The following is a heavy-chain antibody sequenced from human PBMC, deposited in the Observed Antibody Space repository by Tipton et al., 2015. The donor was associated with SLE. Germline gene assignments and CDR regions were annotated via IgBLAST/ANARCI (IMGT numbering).Heavy chain of an antibody. CDR1: GFSVNMHF. CDR3: ARDGGITIFGVGDYMDV. D-gene: IGHD3-3*01. CDR2: ISSSSSYI. J-gene: IGHJ6*03. Sequence: SLRLSCAASGFSVNMHFMSWVRQTPGKGLEWVSSISSSSSYIHYVDSVKGRFTISRDNAKNSLYLQMNSLRAEDTAVYYCARDGGITIFGVGDYMDVWDKGTTVTVSS. V-gene: IGHV3-21*01.